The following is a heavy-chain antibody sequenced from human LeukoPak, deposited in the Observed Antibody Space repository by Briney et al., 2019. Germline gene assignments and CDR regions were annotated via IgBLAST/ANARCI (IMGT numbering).Heavy chain of an antibody. D-gene: IGHD1-26*01. CDR2: ISYDGSNK. Sequence: PGGSLRLSCAAYGFTFSSYDMSWVRQAPGKGLEWVAVISYDGSNKYYADSVKGRFTISRDNSKNTLYLQMNSLRAEDTAVYYCARDLDSGSYPDAFDIWGQGTMVTVSS. CDR3: ARDLDSGSYPDAFDI. V-gene: IGHV3-30-3*01. J-gene: IGHJ3*02. CDR1: GFTFSSYD.